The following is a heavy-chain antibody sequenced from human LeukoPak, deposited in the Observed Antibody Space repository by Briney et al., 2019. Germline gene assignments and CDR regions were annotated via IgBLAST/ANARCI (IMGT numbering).Heavy chain of an antibody. V-gene: IGHV3-21*01. CDR3: ARVKEVGIMITFGGVIGN. J-gene: IGHJ4*02. Sequence: PGGSLRLSCAASGFTFSSYSMNWVRQAPGKGLEWVSSISSSSSYIYYADSVKGRFTISRDNAKNSLYLQMNCLRAEDTAVYYCARVKEVGIMITFGGVIGNWGQGTLVTVSS. D-gene: IGHD3-16*02. CDR1: GFTFSSYS. CDR2: ISSSSSYI.